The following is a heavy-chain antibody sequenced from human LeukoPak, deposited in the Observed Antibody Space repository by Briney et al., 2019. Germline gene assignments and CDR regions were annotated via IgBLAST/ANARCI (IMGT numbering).Heavy chain of an antibody. CDR3: ASSPEWFGELSGRFDY. D-gene: IGHD3-10*01. Sequence: HRASVKVSCKASGGTFSSYAISWVRQAPGQGLEWMGGIIPIFGTANYAQKFQGRVTITADKSTSTAYMELSSLRSEDTAVYYCASSPEWFGELSGRFDYWGQGTLVTVSS. CDR1: GGTFSSYA. J-gene: IGHJ4*02. CDR2: IIPIFGTA. V-gene: IGHV1-69*06.